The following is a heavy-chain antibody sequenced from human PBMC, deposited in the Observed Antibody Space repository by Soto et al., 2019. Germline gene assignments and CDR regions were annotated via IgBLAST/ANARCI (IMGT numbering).Heavy chain of an antibody. CDR3: ARRNGLPIHEGYCDV. D-gene: IGHD2-21*02. V-gene: IGHV2-5*02. Sequence: QITLKESGVTLVEPTQTLTLTCSFSGFSLTDSGPNMGLGVGWVRQSPGKPPEWLAVICWDDDTRYKASLKRRLSITKDTSKNEVVLTMPDMDAVDAGTYFCARRNGLPIHEGYCDVWARGALVTVSS. J-gene: IGHJ2*01. CDR1: GFSLTDSGPNMGLG. CDR2: ICWDDDT.